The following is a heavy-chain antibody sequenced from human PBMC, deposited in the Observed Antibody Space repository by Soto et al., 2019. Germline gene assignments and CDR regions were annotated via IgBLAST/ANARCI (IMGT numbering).Heavy chain of an antibody. CDR1: GGSISSSNW. CDR3: ATNYSDTTGLSPDAFDI. CDR2: IYHVGST. J-gene: IGHJ3*02. V-gene: IGHV4-4*02. Sequence: QVQLQESGPGLVKPSGTLSLTCAVSGGSISSSNWWSWVRQPPGKGLEWIGEIYHVGSTNYNPSLKRRVTISVXXSXNXXSLKLTSVTAADTAVYYCATNYSDTTGLSPDAFDIWGQGTMVTVSS. D-gene: IGHD3-22*01.